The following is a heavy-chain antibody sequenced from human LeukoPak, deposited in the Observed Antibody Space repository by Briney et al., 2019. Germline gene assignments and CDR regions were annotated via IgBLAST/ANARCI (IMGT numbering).Heavy chain of an antibody. CDR1: GGSISSGSYY. CDR2: IYTSGST. V-gene: IGHV4-61*02. Sequence: PSQTLSLTCTVSGGSISSGSYYWSWIRQPAGKGLEWIGRIYTSGSTNYNPSLKSRVTISVDTSKNQFSLKVTSVTAADTAVYYCARVVGNTNFDSWGQGALVTVSS. D-gene: IGHD2-21*01. J-gene: IGHJ4*02. CDR3: ARVVGNTNFDS.